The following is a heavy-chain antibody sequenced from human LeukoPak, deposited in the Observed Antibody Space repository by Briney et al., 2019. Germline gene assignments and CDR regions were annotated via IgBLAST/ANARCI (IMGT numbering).Heavy chain of an antibody. D-gene: IGHD3-10*01. CDR1: GYTFTNYG. V-gene: IGHV1-18*01. CDR3: VRNYYGSRSSDAFDV. Sequence: ASVKVSCKASGYTFTNYGITWMRQTPGQGLEWMGWISASNGNTNYAQRFQGRITMTTDTPTSTVYMELRSLTSDDTAVYYCVRNYYGSRSSDAFDVWGQGASVVVSS. J-gene: IGHJ3*01. CDR2: ISASNGNT.